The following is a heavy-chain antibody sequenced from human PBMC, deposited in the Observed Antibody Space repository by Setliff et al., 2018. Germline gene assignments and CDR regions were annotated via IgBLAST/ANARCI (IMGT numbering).Heavy chain of an antibody. V-gene: IGHV4-39*01. Sequence: SETLSLTCTVSGGSISISGYFWGWIRQPPGKGLEWIGSTSYSVTTYSNSSLKSRLSISVDTSKNQFSLRLTSVTAADTAVYFCARHSNTWPVDFWGQGTLVTVSS. CDR2: TSYSVTT. CDR3: ARHSNTWPVDF. J-gene: IGHJ4*02. CDR1: GGSISISGYF.